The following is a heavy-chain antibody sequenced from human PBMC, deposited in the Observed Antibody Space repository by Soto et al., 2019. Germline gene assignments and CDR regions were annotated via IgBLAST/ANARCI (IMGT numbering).Heavy chain of an antibody. V-gene: IGHV3-30*03. J-gene: IGHJ4*02. D-gene: IGHD3-22*01. CDR3: GASYYYDSGGQYAAVKPLEY. Sequence: QVQLVESGGGAVQPGRSLRLSCAASGFTFTSHGMHWVRQAPGKGLEWVAVISYDGSNTYYADSVKGRFTISRDNSKNTLYLQMHGRRDEDTAVYHSGASYYYDSGGQYAAVKPLEYWGQGTLVTVSS. CDR1: GFTFTSHG. CDR2: ISYDGSNT.